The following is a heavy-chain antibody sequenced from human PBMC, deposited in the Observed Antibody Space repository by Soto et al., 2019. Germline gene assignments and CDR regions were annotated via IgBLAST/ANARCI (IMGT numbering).Heavy chain of an antibody. CDR2: ISSSGSTI. V-gene: IGHV3-48*03. CDR1: GFTFSSYE. Sequence: GGSLRLSCAASGFTFSSYEMNWVRQAPGKGREWVSYISSSGSTIYYADSVKGRFTISRDNAKNSLYLQMNSLRAEDTAVYYCARDPIRGSYLPGYYYGMDVWGQGTTVTVSS. D-gene: IGHD1-26*01. J-gene: IGHJ6*02. CDR3: ARDPIRGSYLPGYYYGMDV.